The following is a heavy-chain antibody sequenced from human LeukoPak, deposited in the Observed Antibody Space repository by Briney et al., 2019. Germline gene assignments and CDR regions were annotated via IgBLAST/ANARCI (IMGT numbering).Heavy chain of an antibody. J-gene: IGHJ4*02. CDR2: IRWNSGSI. CDR3: AKVEDGYGSSHVDY. D-gene: IGHD5-24*01. CDR1: GFTFDDYA. V-gene: IGHV3-9*01. Sequence: GGSLRLSCAPPGFTFDDYAMHWVRQAPGKGLEWVSGIRWNSGSIGYADSVKGRFTISRDNAKNSLYLQMNSLRAEDTALYYCAKVEDGYGSSHVDYWGQGTLVTVSS.